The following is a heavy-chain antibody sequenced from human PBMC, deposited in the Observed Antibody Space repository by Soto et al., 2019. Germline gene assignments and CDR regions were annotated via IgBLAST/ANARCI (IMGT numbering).Heavy chain of an antibody. V-gene: IGHV1-3*01. CDR3: ARVYWDFWAFDY. CDR2: INAGSGNT. CDR1: GYIFTNYA. D-gene: IGHD3-3*02. Sequence: GASVKVSCTTSGYIFTNYAIHWVRQAPGQRLEWMGWINAGSGNTKYSQKFQGSVTITRDTSANTAYMELSSLRSEDTAVYYCARVYWDFWAFDYWGQGTLVTAPQ. J-gene: IGHJ4*02.